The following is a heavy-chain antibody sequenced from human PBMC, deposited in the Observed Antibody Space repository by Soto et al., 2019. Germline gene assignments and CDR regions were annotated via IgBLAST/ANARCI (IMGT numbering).Heavy chain of an antibody. Sequence: GGSLRLSCAASGFTFSSYGMHWVRQAPGKGLEWVAVIWYDGSNKYYADSVKGRFTISRDNSKNTLYLQMNSLRAEDTAVYYCARDGILCSGGSCPDDDAFDIWGQGTMVTVSS. CDR3: ARDGILCSGGSCPDDDAFDI. J-gene: IGHJ3*02. CDR2: IWYDGSNK. CDR1: GFTFSSYG. V-gene: IGHV3-33*01. D-gene: IGHD2-15*01.